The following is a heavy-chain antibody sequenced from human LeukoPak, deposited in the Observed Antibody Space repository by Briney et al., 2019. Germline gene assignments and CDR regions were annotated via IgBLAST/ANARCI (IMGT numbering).Heavy chain of an antibody. V-gene: IGHV3-30*18. J-gene: IGHJ4*02. D-gene: IGHD6-13*01. CDR1: GFAFKTCG. CDR3: AKGTIAAAGLIDY. Sequence: GTFLRLSCGASGFAFKTCGMHWVRQAAGKGLEWVAFVSHDGRVKYYADSVRGRLTVSRDNAKNTLYLQMDSLRIDDTAVYYCAKGTIAAAGLIDYWGQGTLVTVSS. CDR2: VSHDGRVK.